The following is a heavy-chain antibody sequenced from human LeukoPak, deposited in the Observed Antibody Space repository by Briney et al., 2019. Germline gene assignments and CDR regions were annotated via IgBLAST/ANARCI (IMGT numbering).Heavy chain of an antibody. Sequence: GRSLRLSCAASGFTFDDYAMHWVRQAPGKGLEWVSGISWNSGSTGYADSVKGRFTISRDNAKNSLYLQMNSLRAEDTALYYCAKDVGVVHYYYYMDVWGKGTTVTVSS. V-gene: IGHV3-9*01. CDR3: AKDVGVVHYYYYMDV. D-gene: IGHD3-3*01. J-gene: IGHJ6*03. CDR1: GFTFDDYA. CDR2: ISWNSGST.